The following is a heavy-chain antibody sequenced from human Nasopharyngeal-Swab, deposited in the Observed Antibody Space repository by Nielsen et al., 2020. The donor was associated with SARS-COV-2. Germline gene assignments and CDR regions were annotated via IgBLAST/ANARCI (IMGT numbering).Heavy chain of an antibody. V-gene: IGHV4-59*13. CDR1: AGSISGYY. Sequence: SETLSLTCTVSAGSISGYYWSWIRQPPGKGLEWIGYIYYSGSTNYNPSLKSRVTISVDTSKNQFSLKLSSVTAADTAVYYCARGYHSSSLDYWGQGTLVTVSS. CDR3: ARGYHSSSLDY. D-gene: IGHD6-13*01. J-gene: IGHJ4*02. CDR2: IYYSGST.